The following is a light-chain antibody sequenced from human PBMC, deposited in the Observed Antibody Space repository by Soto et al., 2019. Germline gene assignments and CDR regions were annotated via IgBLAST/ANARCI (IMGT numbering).Light chain of an antibody. CDR1: QSISSW. V-gene: IGKV1-5*03. Sequence: DIQMTQSPSTLSASVGDRVTITCRASQSISSWLAWYQQKPGKAPKLLIYKASSFESGVPSRFSGSGSGTEFTLTISSLQADDFETYYCQQYDSYPFTFGPGTKVDIK. CDR3: QQYDSYPFT. J-gene: IGKJ3*01. CDR2: KAS.